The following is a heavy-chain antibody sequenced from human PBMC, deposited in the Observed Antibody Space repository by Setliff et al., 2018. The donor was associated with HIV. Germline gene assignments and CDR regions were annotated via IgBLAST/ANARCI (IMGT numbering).Heavy chain of an antibody. D-gene: IGHD6-13*01. CDR1: GFLFHTYW. J-gene: IGHJ5*02. CDR2: IKEDGSEK. V-gene: IGHV3-7*02. Sequence: PGGSLRLSCAASGFLFHTYWMSWVRQAPGKGLEWVANIKEDGSEKYYADSVKGRFTISRDNAKNSLYLQMNSLRAEDTAVYYCAKQTVSSSWSNWFDPWGQGTLVTVSS. CDR3: AKQTVSSSWSNWFDP.